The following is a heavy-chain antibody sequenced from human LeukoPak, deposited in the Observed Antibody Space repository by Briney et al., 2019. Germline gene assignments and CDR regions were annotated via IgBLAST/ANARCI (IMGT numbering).Heavy chain of an antibody. D-gene: IGHD3-3*01. CDR2: IYYSGST. V-gene: IGHV4-31*03. CDR1: GGSISSGGYY. CDR3: ARAVTIFGVVIQLHYFDY. J-gene: IGHJ4*02. Sequence: SQTLSLTCTASGGSISSGGYYWSWIRQHPGKGLEWIGYIYYSGSTYYNPSLKSRVTISVDTSKNQFSLKLSSVTAADTAVYYCARAVTIFGVVIQLHYFDYWGQGTLVTVSS.